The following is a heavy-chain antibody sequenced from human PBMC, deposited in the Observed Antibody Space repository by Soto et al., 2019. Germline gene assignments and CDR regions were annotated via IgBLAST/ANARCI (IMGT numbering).Heavy chain of an antibody. CDR1: GFTFSTYA. V-gene: IGHV3-23*01. CDR3: ATVYRYCDPEH. CDR2: ISTSGAGT. D-gene: IGHD4-17*01. Sequence: EVQLLESGGDLVQPGGSLRLSCAASGFTFSTYAMNWVRPAPGKGLEWVSGISTSGAGTYYADSVKGRFTISRDNSKNTLFLQMNSLRAEDSGLYYFATVYRYCDPEHWGQGTLVTVSS. J-gene: IGHJ1*01.